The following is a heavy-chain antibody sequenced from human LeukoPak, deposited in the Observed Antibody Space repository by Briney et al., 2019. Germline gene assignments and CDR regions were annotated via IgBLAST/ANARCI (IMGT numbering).Heavy chain of an antibody. D-gene: IGHD3-16*01. CDR2: VYYSGST. Sequence: SETLSLTCTVSGGSISSYFWSWIRQPPGKGPEWIGYVYYSGSTNYNPSLKSRVTISVDTSKKQFSLKLSSATAADTAVYYCARVLDLSKRGLDAFDIWGQGTMVTVSS. J-gene: IGHJ3*02. CDR1: GGSISSYF. CDR3: ARVLDLSKRGLDAFDI. V-gene: IGHV4-59*01.